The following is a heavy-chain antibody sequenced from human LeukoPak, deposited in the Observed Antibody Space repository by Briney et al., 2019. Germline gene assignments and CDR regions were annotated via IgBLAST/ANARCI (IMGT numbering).Heavy chain of an antibody. D-gene: IGHD4-17*01. CDR1: GFTFSSYG. CDR3: AKDGLYGDGLDY. J-gene: IGHJ4*02. CDR2: ISYDGSNK. V-gene: IGHV3-30*18. Sequence: PGGSLRLSCAASGFTFSSYGMHWVRQAPGKGLEWVAVISYDGSNKYYADSVKGRFTISRDNSKNTLYLQMNSLRAEDTAVYYCAKDGLYGDGLDYWGQGTLVTVSS.